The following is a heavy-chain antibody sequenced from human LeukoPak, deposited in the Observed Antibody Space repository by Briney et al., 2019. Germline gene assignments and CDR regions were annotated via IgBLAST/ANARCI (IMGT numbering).Heavy chain of an antibody. D-gene: IGHD4-23*01. Sequence: PGGSLRLSCAASGFTFSSYWMSWVRQAPGKGLEWVANIKQDGSEKYYVDSVKGRFTISRDNAKNSLYLQMNSLRAEDTAVYYCARGVRWYYYYYYYMDVWGKGTTVTVSS. CDR3: ARGVRWYYYYYYYMDV. CDR2: IKQDGSEK. CDR1: GFTFSSYW. J-gene: IGHJ6*03. V-gene: IGHV3-7*01.